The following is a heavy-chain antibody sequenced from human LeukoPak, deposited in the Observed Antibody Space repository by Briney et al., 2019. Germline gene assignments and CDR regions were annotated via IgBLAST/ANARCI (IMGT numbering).Heavy chain of an antibody. CDR2: IRHDGSIK. J-gene: IGHJ4*02. CDR1: GFTFSSHA. V-gene: IGHV3-30*02. CDR3: ARGDCSGDCYHPLYY. D-gene: IGHD2-21*02. Sequence: GGSLRLSCAASGFTFSSHAMHWVRQAPGQGLDWVAFIRHDGSIKYYSDSVKGRFTISRDNSKNTLYLQMNSLRTEDTAVYYCARGDCSGDCYHPLYYWGQGSLVTVFS.